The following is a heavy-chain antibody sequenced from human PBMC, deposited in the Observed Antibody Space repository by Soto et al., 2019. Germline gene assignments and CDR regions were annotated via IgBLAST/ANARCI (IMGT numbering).Heavy chain of an antibody. D-gene: IGHD3-22*01. V-gene: IGHV1-2*04. CDR2: INPNSGGT. CDR3: ASEDVDYYYCSGYYKVSRTADAFDI. CDR1: GYTFTGYY. J-gene: IGHJ3*02. Sequence: VASVKVSCKASGYTFTGYYMHWVRQAPGQGLEWMGWINPNSGGTNYAQKFQGWVTMTRDTSISTAYMELSRLRSDDTAVYYCASEDVDYYYCSGYYKVSRTADAFDIWGQGTMVTVSS.